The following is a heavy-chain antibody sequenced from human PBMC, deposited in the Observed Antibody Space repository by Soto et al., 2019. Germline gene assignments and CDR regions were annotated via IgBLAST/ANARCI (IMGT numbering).Heavy chain of an antibody. J-gene: IGHJ4*02. CDR2: INHSGST. V-gene: IGHV4-34*01. D-gene: IGHD3-22*01. CDR1: GGSFSGYY. Sequence: QVQLQQWGAGLLKPSETLSLTCAVYGGSFSGYYWSWIRQPPGKGLEWIGEINHSGSTNYNPSLKSRVTISVDTSKNQFSLKLSSVTAADTAVYYCARSTYYDRSGYYLASGFDYWGQGTLVTVSS. CDR3: ARSTYYDRSGYYLASGFDY.